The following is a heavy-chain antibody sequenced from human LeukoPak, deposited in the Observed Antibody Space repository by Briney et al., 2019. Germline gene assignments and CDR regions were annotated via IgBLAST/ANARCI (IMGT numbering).Heavy chain of an antibody. D-gene: IGHD3-22*01. CDR2: ISNNDGTT. Sequence: PGRSLRLSCAASEFTFSSYAMSWVRQAPGKGLEWVSTISNNDGTTYYADSVKGRFTISRDNSKNTLYLHMNSLRAEDTAVYYCAKGYYYDNSGESYFDYWGQGTLVTVSS. V-gene: IGHV3-23*01. CDR1: EFTFSSYA. J-gene: IGHJ4*02. CDR3: AKGYYYDNSGESYFDY.